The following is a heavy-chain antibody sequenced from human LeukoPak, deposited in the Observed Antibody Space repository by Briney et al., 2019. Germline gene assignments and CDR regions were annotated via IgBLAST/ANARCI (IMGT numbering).Heavy chain of an antibody. CDR2: IRFDDSDR. Sequence: GGSLRLSCGASGFTFTNYGMHWVRQAPGKGLEWVAHIRFDDSDRYYADSVKGRFTISRDNSRNTVYLQMNSLRAEDTAVYHCARGGSGWPLDYWGQGTLVTVSS. V-gene: IGHV3-30*02. D-gene: IGHD6-19*01. CDR3: ARGGSGWPLDY. J-gene: IGHJ4*02. CDR1: GFTFTNYG.